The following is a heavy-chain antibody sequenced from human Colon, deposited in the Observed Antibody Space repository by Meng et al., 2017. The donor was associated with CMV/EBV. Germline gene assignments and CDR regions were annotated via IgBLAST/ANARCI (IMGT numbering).Heavy chain of an antibody. J-gene: IGHJ5*02. CDR1: GFTVSSNY. V-gene: IGHV3-23*01. Sequence: GESLKISCAASGFTVSSNYMSWVRQAPGKGLEWVSAISGSGGSTYYADSVKGRFTISRDNSKNTLYLQMNSLRAEDTAVYYCAKNGGNSDWFDPWGQGTLVTVSS. CDR3: AKNGGNSDWFDP. CDR2: ISGSGGST. D-gene: IGHD4-23*01.